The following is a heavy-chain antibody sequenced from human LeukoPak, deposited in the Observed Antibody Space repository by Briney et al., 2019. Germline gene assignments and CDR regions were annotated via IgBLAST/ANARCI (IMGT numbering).Heavy chain of an antibody. CDR2: ISAYNGNT. D-gene: IGHD2/OR15-2a*01. Sequence: ASVKVSCKASGYTFTSYGISWVRQAPGQGLEWMGWISAYNGNTNYAQKVQGRVTMTTDTATSTAYMELRRLRSDDTAVYYCARDRTIVTHSFDYWGQGTLVTVSS. CDR3: ARDRTIVTHSFDY. V-gene: IGHV1-18*01. CDR1: GYTFTSYG. J-gene: IGHJ4*02.